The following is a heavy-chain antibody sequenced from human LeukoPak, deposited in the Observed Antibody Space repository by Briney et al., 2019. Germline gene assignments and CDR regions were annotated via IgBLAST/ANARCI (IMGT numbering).Heavy chain of an antibody. D-gene: IGHD5-18*01. CDR1: GFTFSGYA. Sequence: GGSLRLSCAASGFTFSGYAMSWVRQAPGKGLEWISAISGSGSNSSYADSMKGRFTISRDNSRNTLYLQINSLRAEDTATYYCAKDVRGYSRRVDCWGRGTLVTVSS. CDR2: ISGSGSNS. J-gene: IGHJ4*02. CDR3: AKDVRGYSRRVDC. V-gene: IGHV3-23*01.